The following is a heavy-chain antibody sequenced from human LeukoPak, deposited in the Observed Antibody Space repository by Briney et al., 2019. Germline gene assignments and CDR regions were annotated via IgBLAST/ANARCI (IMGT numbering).Heavy chain of an antibody. Sequence: ASVKVSCKASGYTFTSYGISWVRQAPGQGLEWMGWISAYNGNTNYAQKLQGRVTMTTDTSTSTAYMELRSSRANDTALYYCARWAGVVIINGWFDPWGQGTLVTVSS. J-gene: IGHJ5*02. CDR2: ISAYNGNT. CDR3: ARWAGVVIINGWFDP. V-gene: IGHV1-18*01. CDR1: GYTFTSYG. D-gene: IGHD3-3*01.